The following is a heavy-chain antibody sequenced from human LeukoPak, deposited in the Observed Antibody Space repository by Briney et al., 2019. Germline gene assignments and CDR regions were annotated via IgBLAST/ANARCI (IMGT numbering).Heavy chain of an antibody. D-gene: IGHD6-19*01. CDR3: APGIAVLGAFDI. V-gene: IGHV4-39*01. CDR1: GGSISSSSYY. CDR2: IYYSGST. J-gene: IGHJ3*02. Sequence: KPSETLSLTCTVSGGSISSSSYYWGWIRQPPGKGLEWIGSIYYSGSTYYNPSLKSRVTISVDTSKNQFSLKLSSVTAADTAVYYCAPGIAVLGAFDIWGQGTMVTVSS.